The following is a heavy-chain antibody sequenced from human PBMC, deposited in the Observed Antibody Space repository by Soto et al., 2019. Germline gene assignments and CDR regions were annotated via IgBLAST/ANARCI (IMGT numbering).Heavy chain of an antibody. CDR2: ISWNSGSI. J-gene: IGHJ6*03. V-gene: IGHV3-9*01. CDR1: GFTFDDYA. CDR3: AKDTYSLYYYYYYMDV. Sequence: GGSLRLSCAASGFTFDDYAMHWVRQAPGKGLELVSGISWNSGSIGYADSVKGRFTISRDNAKNSLYLQMNSLRAEDTALYYCAKDTYSLYYYYYYMDVWGKGTTVTVSS. D-gene: IGHD4-4*01.